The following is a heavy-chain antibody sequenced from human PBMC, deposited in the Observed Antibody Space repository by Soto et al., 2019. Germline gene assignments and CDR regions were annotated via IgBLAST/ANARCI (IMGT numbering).Heavy chain of an antibody. CDR2: INPSSGST. D-gene: IGHD2-2*01. CDR1: GYTFTSYY. V-gene: IGHV1-46*01. J-gene: IGHJ6*02. CDR3: ASAVVVVPGGHHYFFQGMDV. Sequence: QVQLVQSGAEVKKPWASVKVSCTASGYTFTSYYMHWVRQAPGQGPEWIGVINPSSGSTTYAKQFQGRFTPTADRSTSTVYIALSRLRSEDTALYYGASAVVVVPGGHHYFFQGMDVWCPGATVTISS.